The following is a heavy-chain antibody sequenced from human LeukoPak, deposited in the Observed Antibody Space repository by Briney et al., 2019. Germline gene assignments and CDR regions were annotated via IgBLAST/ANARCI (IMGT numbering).Heavy chain of an antibody. CDR3: ARSSFGEFLPHNWFDP. V-gene: IGHV6-1*01. Sequence: SQTLSLTSAISGDSVSSNSAAWNWIRQSPSRGLEWLGKTYYRSKWYNDYAVSVKSRITINPDTSKNQFSLQLNSVTPEDTAVYYCARSSFGEFLPHNWFDPWGQGTPVTVSS. CDR2: TYYRSKWYN. D-gene: IGHD3-10*01. J-gene: IGHJ5*01. CDR1: GDSVSSNSAA.